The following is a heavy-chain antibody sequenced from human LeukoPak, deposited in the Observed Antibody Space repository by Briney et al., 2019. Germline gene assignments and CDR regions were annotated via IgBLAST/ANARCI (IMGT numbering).Heavy chain of an antibody. CDR2: INYSGNT. D-gene: IGHD6-13*01. V-gene: IGHV4-39*07. Sequence: SETLSLTCTVSGGSISSSTYYWVWIRQPPGKGLEWIGSINYSGNTYYNPSVKSRVTISVDTSKNQFSLKVSSVTAADTAVYYCARGSTWGSWYGGYYFDYWGQGTLVTVSS. J-gene: IGHJ4*02. CDR1: GGSISSSTYY. CDR3: ARGSTWGSWYGGYYFDY.